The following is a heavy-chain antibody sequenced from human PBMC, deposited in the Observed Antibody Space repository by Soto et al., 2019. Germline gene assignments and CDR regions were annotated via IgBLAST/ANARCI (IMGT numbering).Heavy chain of an antibody. J-gene: IGHJ4*02. CDR1: GGTFSSYA. CDR2: IIPIFGTA. CDR3: ASITGDYGDYHYFDY. V-gene: IGHV1-69*13. D-gene: IGHD4-17*01. Sequence: SVKVSCKASGGTFSSYAISWVRQAPGQGLEWMGGIIPIFGTANYAQKFQGRVTITADESTSTAYMELSRLRSDDTAVYYCASITGDYGDYHYFDYWGQGTMVTVSS.